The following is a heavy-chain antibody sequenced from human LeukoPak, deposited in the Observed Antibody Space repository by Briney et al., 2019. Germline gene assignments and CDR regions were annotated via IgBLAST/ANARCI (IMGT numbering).Heavy chain of an antibody. CDR3: ARVGSSGWYVHPTLDY. CDR2: INPNSGDT. D-gene: IGHD6-19*01. CDR1: GYTFTGYY. V-gene: IGHV1-2*02. Sequence: ASVKVSCKASGYTFTGYYMHWVRQAPGQGLEWMGWINPNSGDTNYAQKFQGRVTVTRDTSISTAYMELSRLSSDDTAVYYCARVGSSGWYVHPTLDYWGQGTLLTVSS. J-gene: IGHJ4*02.